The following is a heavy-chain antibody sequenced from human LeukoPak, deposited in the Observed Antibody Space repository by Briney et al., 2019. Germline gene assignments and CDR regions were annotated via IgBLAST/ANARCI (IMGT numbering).Heavy chain of an antibody. CDR1: GGTFISYT. Sequence: SVKXXCKASGGTFISYTISWVRQAPGQGREWMGRIIPILGIANYAQKFQGRVTITADKYTSTAYMELSSLRSEDTAVYYCARLEGAFDIWGQGTMVTVSS. CDR3: ARLEGAFDI. CDR2: IIPILGIA. D-gene: IGHD3-3*01. V-gene: IGHV1-69*02. J-gene: IGHJ3*02.